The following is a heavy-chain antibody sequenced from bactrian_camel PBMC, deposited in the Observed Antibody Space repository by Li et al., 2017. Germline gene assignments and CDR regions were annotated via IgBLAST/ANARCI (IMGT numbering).Heavy chain of an antibody. CDR1: GYKYSSVF. V-gene: IGHV3S53*01. Sequence: HVQLVESGGGSVQAGESLRLSCASSGYKYSSVFMGWFRQAPGKEREGVATIDRDDSTTYAESVKGRFTISRVYAKNKNMLYLQMNSLQPEDTAMYYCALPQITGARNTRLWWGCDLNYWGQGTQVTVS. CDR3: ALPQITGARNTRLWWGCDLNY. D-gene: IGHD7*01. J-gene: IGHJ4*01. CDR2: IDRDDST.